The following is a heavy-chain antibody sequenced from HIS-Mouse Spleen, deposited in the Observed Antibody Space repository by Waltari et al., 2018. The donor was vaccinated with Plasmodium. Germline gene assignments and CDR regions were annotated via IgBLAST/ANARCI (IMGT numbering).Heavy chain of an antibody. J-gene: IGHJ4*02. V-gene: IGHV4-34*01. D-gene: IGHD3-3*01. CDR1: GGSFSGYY. CDR2: INHSGST. Sequence: QVQLQQWGAGLLKPSETLSLTCAVYGGSFSGYYWSWIRQPPGKGLEWIGEINHSGSTNYNPSLKSRVTISVDTSKNQFSLKLSSVTAADTAVYYCARAYHDFWSGYRFDYWGQGTLVTVSS. CDR3: ARAYHDFWSGYRFDY.